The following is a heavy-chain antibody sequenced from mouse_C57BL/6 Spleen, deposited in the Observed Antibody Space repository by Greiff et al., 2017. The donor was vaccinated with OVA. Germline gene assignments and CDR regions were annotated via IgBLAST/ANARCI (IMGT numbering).Heavy chain of an antibody. CDR1: GYTFTDYY. V-gene: IGHV1-26*01. CDR2: INPNNGGT. D-gene: IGHD3-3*01. J-gene: IGHJ1*03. Sequence: VQLQQSGPELVKPGASVKISCKASGYTFTDYYMNWVKQSHGKSLEWIGDINPNNGGTSYNQKFKGKATLTVDKSSSTAYMELRSLTSEDSAVYYCARAGEGYWYFDVWGTGTTVTVSS. CDR3: ARAGEGYWYFDV.